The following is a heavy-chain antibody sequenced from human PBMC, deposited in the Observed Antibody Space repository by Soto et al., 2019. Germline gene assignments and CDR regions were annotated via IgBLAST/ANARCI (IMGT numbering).Heavy chain of an antibody. D-gene: IGHD2-2*02. Sequence: SETLSLTCTVSGGSISSGDYYWSWIRQPPGKGLEWIGYIYYSGSTYYNPSLKSRVTISVDTSKNQFSLKLSSVTAADTAVYYCARWRLSGYCSSTSSYTQGVYGMDVWGQGTTVTVSS. CDR1: GGSISSGDYY. J-gene: IGHJ6*02. CDR3: ARWRLSGYCSSTSSYTQGVYGMDV. V-gene: IGHV4-30-4*01. CDR2: IYYSGST.